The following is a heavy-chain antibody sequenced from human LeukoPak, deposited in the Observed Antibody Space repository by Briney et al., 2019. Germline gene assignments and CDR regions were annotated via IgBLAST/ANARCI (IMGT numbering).Heavy chain of an antibody. J-gene: IGHJ4*02. CDR3: ARDRSVGGNWVRFDY. V-gene: IGHV1-3*01. CDR2: INAGNGNT. D-gene: IGHD4-23*01. CDR1: GYTFTSYA. Sequence: GASVKVSCKASGYTFTSYAMHWVRQAPGQRLEWMGWINAGNGNTKYSQKFQGRVTITRDTSASTAYMELSSLRSEDTAVYYCARDRSVGGNWVRFDYWGQGTLVTVSS.